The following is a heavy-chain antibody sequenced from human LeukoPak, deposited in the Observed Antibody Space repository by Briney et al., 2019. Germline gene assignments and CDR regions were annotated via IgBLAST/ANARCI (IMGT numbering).Heavy chain of an antibody. CDR2: IIPIFGTA. CDR3: ARGVSGSKRGAFDI. J-gene: IGHJ3*02. Sequence: ASVKVSCKASGGTFSSYAISWVRQAPRQGLEWMGGIIPIFGTANYAQKFQGRVTMTRDTSTSTVYVELSSLRSEDTAVYYCARGVSGSKRGAFDIWGQGTMVTVSS. V-gene: IGHV1-69*05. D-gene: IGHD6-19*01. CDR1: GGTFSSYA.